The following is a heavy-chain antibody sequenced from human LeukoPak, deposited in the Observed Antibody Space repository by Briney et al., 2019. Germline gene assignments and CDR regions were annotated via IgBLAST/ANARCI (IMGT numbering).Heavy chain of an antibody. CDR3: AKGSLSLRQQLLTYYFDY. V-gene: IGHV3-23*01. CDR2: ISGSGGST. J-gene: IGHJ4*02. Sequence: GGSLRLSCAASGFTFRSYAMSWVRQAPGKGLEWVSAISGSGGSTYYADSVKGRFTISRDNSKNTLYLQMNSLRAEDTAVYYCAKGSLSLRQQLLTYYFDYWGQGTLVTVSS. D-gene: IGHD6-13*01. CDR1: GFTFRSYA.